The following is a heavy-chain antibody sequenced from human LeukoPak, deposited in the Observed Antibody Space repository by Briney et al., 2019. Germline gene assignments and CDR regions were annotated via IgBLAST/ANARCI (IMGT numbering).Heavy chain of an antibody. Sequence: SETLSLTCTVSGGSISSSSYYWGWIRQPPGKGLEWIGSIYYSGSTYYNPSLKSRVTISVDTSKNQFSLKLSSVTAADTAVYYCASAGGPLEWLYYFDYWGQGTLVTISS. D-gene: IGHD3-3*01. V-gene: IGHV4-39*01. CDR1: GGSISSSSYY. J-gene: IGHJ4*02. CDR2: IYYSGST. CDR3: ASAGGPLEWLYYFDY.